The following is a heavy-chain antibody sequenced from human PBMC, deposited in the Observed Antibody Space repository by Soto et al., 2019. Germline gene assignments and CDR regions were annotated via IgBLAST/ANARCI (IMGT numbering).Heavy chain of an antibody. V-gene: IGHV3-9*01. CDR1: GFTFDDYA. J-gene: IGHJ4*02. D-gene: IGHD2-21*02. CDR2: ISWNSGSM. Sequence: EVQLVESGGGLVQPGRSLRLSCAASGFTFDDYAMHWVRQAPGKGLEWVSGISWNSGSMGYTDSVKGRFTISRDNAKNSLYLQMNSLKTEDTAVYYCARDGDNYSFDYWGQGTLVTVSS. CDR3: ARDGDNYSFDY.